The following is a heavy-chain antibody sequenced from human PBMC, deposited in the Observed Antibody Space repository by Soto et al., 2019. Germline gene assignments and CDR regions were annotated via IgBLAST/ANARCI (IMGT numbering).Heavy chain of an antibody. CDR1: GFSLTTSGVG. CDR2: IYWDDDK. D-gene: IGHD3-10*01. J-gene: IGHJ4*02. V-gene: IGHV2-5*02. Sequence: QITLKESGPTLVRPTQTLTLTCTFSGFSLTTSGVGVGWIRQPPGKALEWLAVIYWDDDKRYSSSLKSRLTITKDTSKNPVVLTMTHMDPVDTATYYCAHHPYYGLGSYSFDYWGQGPLVTVSS. CDR3: AHHPYYGLGSYSFDY.